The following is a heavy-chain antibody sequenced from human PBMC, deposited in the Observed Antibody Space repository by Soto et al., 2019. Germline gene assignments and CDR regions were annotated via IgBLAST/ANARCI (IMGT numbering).Heavy chain of an antibody. Sequence: LSLTCAISGDSVSSNSAAWNWIRQSPSRGLEWPGRTYYRSKWYNDYAVSVKSRITINPDTSKNQFSLQLNSVTPEDTAVYYCARALWFGELSDTAQDYYYGMDVWGQGTTVTVSS. CDR1: GDSVSSNSAA. D-gene: IGHD3-10*01. CDR3: ARALWFGELSDTAQDYYYGMDV. J-gene: IGHJ6*02. CDR2: TYYRSKWYN. V-gene: IGHV6-1*01.